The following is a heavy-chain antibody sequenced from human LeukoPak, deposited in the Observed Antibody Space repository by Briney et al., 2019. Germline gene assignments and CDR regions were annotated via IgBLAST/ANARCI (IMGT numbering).Heavy chain of an antibody. CDR2: FDPEDGET. J-gene: IGHJ6*04. CDR3: ARDYYDILTGDYGMDV. D-gene: IGHD3-9*01. Sequence: GSSVKVSCKASGGTFSSYAISWVRQAPGKGLEWMGGFDPEDGETIYAQKFQGRVTMTEDTSTDTAYMELSSLRSEDTAVYYCARDYYDILTGDYGMDVWGKGTTVTVSS. V-gene: IGHV1-24*01. CDR1: GGTFSSYA.